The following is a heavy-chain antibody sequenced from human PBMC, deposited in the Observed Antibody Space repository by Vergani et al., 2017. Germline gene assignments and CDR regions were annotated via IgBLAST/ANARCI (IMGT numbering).Heavy chain of an antibody. CDR1: GYTFTSYD. Sequence: QVQLVQSGAEVKKPGASVKVSCKASGYTFTSYDINWVRQATGQGLEWMGWMNPNSGNTGYAQKFQGRVTMTRNTSISTAYMELSSLRSEDTAVYYCARGSHYDFWSGYYFSDYYYYYGMDVWGQGTTVTVSS. D-gene: IGHD3-3*01. V-gene: IGHV1-8*01. J-gene: IGHJ6*02. CDR2: MNPNSGNT. CDR3: ARGSHYDFWSGYYFSDYYYYYGMDV.